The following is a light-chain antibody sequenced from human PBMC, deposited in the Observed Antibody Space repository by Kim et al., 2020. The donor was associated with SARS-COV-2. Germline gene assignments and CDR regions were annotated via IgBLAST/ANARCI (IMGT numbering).Light chain of an antibody. V-gene: IGLV2-14*03. Sequence: GQAITISYTGTNKDVGGHKYVSWYQQQPGKAPKLMLFDGTKRPSGISSRFSGSKSGTTASLSISGLQAEDEADYYCSAYTANNSYVFGSGTKVTVL. CDR1: NKDVGGHKY. CDR3: SAYTANNSYV. CDR2: DGT. J-gene: IGLJ1*01.